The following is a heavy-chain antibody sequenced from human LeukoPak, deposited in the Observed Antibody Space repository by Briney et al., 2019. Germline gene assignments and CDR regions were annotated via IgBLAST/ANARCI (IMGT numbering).Heavy chain of an antibody. V-gene: IGHV3-72*01. CDR3: VRGRSDRGYWYFDL. CDR1: GLTFSDHY. Sequence: PGGSLRLSCAASGLTFSDHYMDWARQALGKGLEWVGRTRNKANSYTTEYAASVKGRFTISGDDSRNSLYLQMNSLKTEDTAVYYCVRGRSDRGYWYFDLWGRGTLVTVSS. J-gene: IGHJ2*01. D-gene: IGHD3-16*02. CDR2: TRNKANSYTT.